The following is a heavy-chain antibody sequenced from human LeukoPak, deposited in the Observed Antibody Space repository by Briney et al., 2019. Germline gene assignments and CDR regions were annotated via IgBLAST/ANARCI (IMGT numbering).Heavy chain of an antibody. CDR1: EFSFSSYN. V-gene: IGHV3-48*01. CDR3: AREPTYSSSWYTSCDY. D-gene: IGHD6-13*01. CDR2: ITLSSTTI. Sequence: PGGSLRLSCAASEFSFSSYNMNWVRQAPGKGLEWVSYITLSSTTIYYADSVKGRFTISRDNAKNSLYLQMNSLRAEDTAVYYCAREPTYSSSWYTSCDYWGQGTLVTVSS. J-gene: IGHJ4*02.